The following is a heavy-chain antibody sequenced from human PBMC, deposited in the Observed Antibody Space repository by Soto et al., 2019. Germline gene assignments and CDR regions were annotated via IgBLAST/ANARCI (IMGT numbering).Heavy chain of an antibody. CDR3: ATINMVPRNNYYMDV. D-gene: IGHD3-10*01. CDR1: GYTFTKFH. Sequence: ASVKVSCKASGYTFTKFHIHWVRQAPGQGLEWMGIINPSGGSTRYAQRFQGRITMTRDTSTSTVYMELSSLRSEDTAVYYCATINMVPRNNYYMDVWGNGTTVTVSS. V-gene: IGHV1-46*03. CDR2: INPSGGST. J-gene: IGHJ6*03.